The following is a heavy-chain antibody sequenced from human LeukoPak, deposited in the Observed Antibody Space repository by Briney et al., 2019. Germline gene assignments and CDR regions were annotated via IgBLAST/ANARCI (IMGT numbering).Heavy chain of an antibody. D-gene: IGHD6-13*01. CDR1: GGSFSGYY. CDR3: ARGGGTIAAAGQFDY. Sequence: SETLSLTCAVYGGSFSGYYWSWIRQPPGKGLEWIGEINHSGSTNYNPSLRSRVTISVDTSKNQFSLKLSSVTAADTAVYYCARGGGTIAAAGQFDYWGQGTLVTVSS. V-gene: IGHV4-34*01. CDR2: INHSGST. J-gene: IGHJ4*02.